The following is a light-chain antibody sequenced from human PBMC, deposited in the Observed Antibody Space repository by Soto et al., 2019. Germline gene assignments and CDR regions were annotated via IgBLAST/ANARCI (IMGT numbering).Light chain of an antibody. CDR3: QQYGSSPWT. CDR1: QSVSNSY. J-gene: IGKJ1*01. Sequence: EIVLTQSPGTLSLSPGERATLSCRASQSVSNSYIAWYQQKPGQAPRLLIYGASSRATGIPDRFSGSGSGTDVTLTISRLEPEDFAVYYCQQYGSSPWTFVQGTKVEIK. V-gene: IGKV3-20*01. CDR2: GAS.